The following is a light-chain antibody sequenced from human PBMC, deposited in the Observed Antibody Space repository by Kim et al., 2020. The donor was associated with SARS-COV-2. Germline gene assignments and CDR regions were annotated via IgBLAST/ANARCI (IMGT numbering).Light chain of an antibody. CDR2: AAS. Sequence: SASVGDRVSITCRTSQSISRYLNWYQQKEGKAPKLLITAASNLESGVPSRFSGSGSGTDFTLTISSLHPEDFATYYCQQSYSNILFGPGTKVDIK. CDR1: QSISRY. CDR3: QQSYSNIL. J-gene: IGKJ3*01. V-gene: IGKV1-39*01.